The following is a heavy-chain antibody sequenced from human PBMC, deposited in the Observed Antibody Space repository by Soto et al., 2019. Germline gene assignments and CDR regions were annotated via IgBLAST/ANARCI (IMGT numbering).Heavy chain of an antibody. Sequence: ASVKVSCKASGYTFTCYYMDWVRHAPGQGLERIGWINPNSGGTNYAQKFQGRVTMTRDTSISTAYMELSRLRSDDTAVYYCAREDSSGSYYYGMDVWGQGTTVTVYS. CDR2: INPNSGGT. D-gene: IGHD6-19*01. J-gene: IGHJ6*02. CDR3: AREDSSGSYYYGMDV. V-gene: IGHV1-2*02. CDR1: GYTFTCYY.